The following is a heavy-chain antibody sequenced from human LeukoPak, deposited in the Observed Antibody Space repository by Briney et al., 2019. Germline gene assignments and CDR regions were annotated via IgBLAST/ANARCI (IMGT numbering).Heavy chain of an antibody. CDR3: ARVRTGQFDY. Sequence: GRSLRLSCAASGFTFSHYAMHWVRQAPGKGLEWVALISYDGSNEDYADSMKGRFTISRDNFKNTLYLQLNSLRAGDTAVYYCARVRTGQFDYWGQGTLVTVSS. V-gene: IGHV3-30*04. CDR1: GFTFSHYA. J-gene: IGHJ4*02. CDR2: ISYDGSNE. D-gene: IGHD3/OR15-3a*01.